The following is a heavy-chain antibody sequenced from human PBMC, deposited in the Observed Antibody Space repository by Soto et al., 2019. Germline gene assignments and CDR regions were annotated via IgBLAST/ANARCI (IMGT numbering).Heavy chain of an antibody. Sequence: EVQLLESGGGLVQPGGSLRLSCAASGFTFTNYAMNWGRQAPGKGLEWVSSIGTGGHTNYADSVKGRFTISRDNSRNTLYLQMNSLRAEDTALYYCAKNYYFDNWGQGTLVTVSS. CDR3: AKNYYFDN. J-gene: IGHJ4*02. V-gene: IGHV3-23*01. CDR1: GFTFTNYA. CDR2: IGTGGHT.